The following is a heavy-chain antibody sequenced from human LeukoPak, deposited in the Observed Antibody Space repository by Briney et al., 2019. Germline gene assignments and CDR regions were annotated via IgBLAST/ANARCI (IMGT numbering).Heavy chain of an antibody. CDR1: GFTLSSFT. CDR2: ISYDESQK. D-gene: IGHD1-26*01. J-gene: IGHJ4*02. Sequence: GGSLRLSCAASGFTLSSFTMHWVRHNPGKGLEWVAVISYDESQKWYADSVKGRFTISRDISKNTLYLEMDSLRAEDTAVYYCAKDLGSYGSGYWGQGTLVTVSS. CDR3: AKDLGSYGSGY. V-gene: IGHV3-30-3*01.